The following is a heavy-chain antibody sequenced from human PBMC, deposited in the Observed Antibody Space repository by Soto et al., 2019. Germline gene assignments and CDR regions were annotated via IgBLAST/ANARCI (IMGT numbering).Heavy chain of an antibody. J-gene: IGHJ4*02. CDR2: ISYSGSNK. CDR3: ARTTNYYDTSNYYFSY. D-gene: IGHD3-22*01. Sequence: PGGSLRLSCAASGFTFSNYSMHWVRQAPGKGLEWVAVISYSGSNKYFADSVEGRFTISRDNSKNTLYLQMNSLRAEDTAVYYCARTTNYYDTSNYYFSYWGQGTLVTVSS. CDR1: GFTFSNYS. V-gene: IGHV3-30-3*01.